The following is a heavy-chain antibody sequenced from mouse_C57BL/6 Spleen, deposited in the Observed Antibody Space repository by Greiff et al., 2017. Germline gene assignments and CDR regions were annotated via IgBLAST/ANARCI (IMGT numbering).Heavy chain of an antibody. J-gene: IGHJ4*01. D-gene: IGHD3-3*01. V-gene: IGHV1-69*01. CDR2: IDPSDSYT. CDR1: GYTFTSYW. Sequence: VQLQQPGAELVMPGASVKLSCKASGYTFTSYWMHWVKQRPGQGLEWIGEIDPSDSYTNYNQKFKGKSTLTVDKSSSTASMQRSSLTSEDSAVYYCARRAGDYAMDYWGQGTSVTVSS. CDR3: ARRAGDYAMDY.